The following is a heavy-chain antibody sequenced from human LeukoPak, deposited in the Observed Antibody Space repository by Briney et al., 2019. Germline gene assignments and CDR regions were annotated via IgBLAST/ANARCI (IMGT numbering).Heavy chain of an antibody. CDR2: IYSGGVT. CDR3: ARDLEYGSSSGLGI. D-gene: IGHD6-6*01. J-gene: IGHJ4*02. V-gene: IGHV3-53*01. CDR1: GFTVSSNY. Sequence: GGSLRLSCAASGFTVSSNYMNWVRQAPGKGLEWVSLIYSGGVTFYADSVKGRFTIYRDNSKNTLYLQMNSLRVEDTAVYYCARDLEYGSSSGLGIWGQGTLVTVSS.